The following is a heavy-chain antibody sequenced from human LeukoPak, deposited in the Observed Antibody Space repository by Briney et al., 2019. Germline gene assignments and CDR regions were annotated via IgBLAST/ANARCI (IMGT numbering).Heavy chain of an antibody. Sequence: GGSPRLSCATSGFPFSDFSMSWVRQAPGKGLEWISTTNSGGTSTYYAESVKGRFTISRDNSKNTLYLQMSSLRVEDTAVYYCAKQSYARSLGEGGPGTLVTVPS. CDR3: AKQSYARSLGE. J-gene: IGHJ4*02. D-gene: IGHD2-8*01. V-gene: IGHV3-23*01. CDR2: TNSGGTST. CDR1: GFPFSDFS.